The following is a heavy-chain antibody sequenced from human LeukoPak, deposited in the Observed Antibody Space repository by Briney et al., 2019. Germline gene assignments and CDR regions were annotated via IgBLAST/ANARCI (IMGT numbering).Heavy chain of an antibody. V-gene: IGHV3-49*04. CDR2: IRSKDYGGTT. Sequence: PGGSLRLSCTASGFTFGDYPMSWVRQAPGKGLEWVGFIRSKDYGGTTEYAASVKGRFTISRDDSKSIAYLQMNSLKSEDTAVYYCARVQPRVREDYWGQGILVTVSS. J-gene: IGHJ4*02. CDR3: ARVQPRVREDY. D-gene: IGHD6-13*01. CDR1: GFTFGDYP.